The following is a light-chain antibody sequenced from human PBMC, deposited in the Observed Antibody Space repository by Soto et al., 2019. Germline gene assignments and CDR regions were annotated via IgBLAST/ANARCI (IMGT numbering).Light chain of an antibody. CDR3: QQRSNWLLT. CDR2: DAS. J-gene: IGKJ4*01. CDR1: QSVSSY. Sequence: IVLTQSPAILSVSPGERATLSCRASQSVSSYLAWYQQKPGQAPRLLIYDASNRATGIPARFSGSGSGTDFTLTISSLEPEDFAVYYCQQRSNWLLTFGGGTKVDIK. V-gene: IGKV3-11*01.